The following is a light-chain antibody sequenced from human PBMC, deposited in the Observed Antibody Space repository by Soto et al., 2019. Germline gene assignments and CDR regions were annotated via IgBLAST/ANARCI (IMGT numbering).Light chain of an antibody. CDR2: DTS. V-gene: IGKV3-20*01. CDR3: QEYGSSPRT. Sequence: EIVLTQSPGTLSLSPGERATLSCRASQGIGDTLAWYQHKPGQTPRLLIYDTSTRATGVPARFSGSRSGTDFTLTISRLEPEDFAVYYCQEYGSSPRTFGQGTKVDIK. J-gene: IGKJ1*01. CDR1: QGIGDT.